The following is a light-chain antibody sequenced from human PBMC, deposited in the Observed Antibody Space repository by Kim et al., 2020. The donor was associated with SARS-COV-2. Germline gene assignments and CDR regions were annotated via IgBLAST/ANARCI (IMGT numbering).Light chain of an antibody. V-gene: IGLV3-21*04. CDR3: QVWDSSSDHRVV. Sequence: PGKTARITCGGISIGSKSVTWYQQKPGQAPVLVISYDSDRPSGIPERFSGSNSGNTATLTISRVEAGDEADYYCQVWDSSSDHRVVFGGGTQLTVL. CDR2: YDS. J-gene: IGLJ2*01. CDR1: SIGSKS.